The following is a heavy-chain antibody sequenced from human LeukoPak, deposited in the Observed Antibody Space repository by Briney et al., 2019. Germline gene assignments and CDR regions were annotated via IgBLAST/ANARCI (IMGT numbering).Heavy chain of an antibody. D-gene: IGHD3-22*01. CDR2: IYTSGST. CDR1: GGSISSGRYY. V-gene: IGHV4-61*02. J-gene: IGHJ4*02. CDR3: AFHYYDSSGYYRDY. Sequence: PSQTLSLTCTVSGGSISSGRYYWSWIRQPAGKGLEWIGRIYTSGSTNYNPSLKSRVTISVDTSKNQFSLKLSSVTAADTAVYYCAFHYYDSSGYYRDYWGQGTLVTVSS.